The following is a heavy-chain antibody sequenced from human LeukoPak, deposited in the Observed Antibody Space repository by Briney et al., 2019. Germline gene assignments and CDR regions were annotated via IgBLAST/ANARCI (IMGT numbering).Heavy chain of an antibody. CDR3: ATGKMYYGMDV. CDR2: FDPEDGET. D-gene: IGHD2-8*01. J-gene: IGHJ6*02. CDR1: GYTLTVLS. V-gene: IGHV1-24*01. Sequence: ASVNVSCKVSGYTLTVLSMHWVRQDPGKGLGWMGGFDPEDGETIYAQKFQGRVTMTEDTSTDAAYMELSSLRSEDTAVYYCATGKMYYGMDVWGQGTTVTVSS.